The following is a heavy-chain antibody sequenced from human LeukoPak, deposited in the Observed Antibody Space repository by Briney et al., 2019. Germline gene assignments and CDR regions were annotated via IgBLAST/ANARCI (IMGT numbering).Heavy chain of an antibody. CDR2: IIPIFGTA. CDR3: ARDGLQEKNYYYYMDV. J-gene: IGHJ6*03. V-gene: IGHV1-69*05. D-gene: IGHD4-11*01. Sequence: ASVTVSFKASGGTFSSYAISWVRQAPGQGLEWMGGIIPIFGTANYAQKFQGRVTITTDESTSTAYMELSSLRSEDTAVYYCARDGLQEKNYYYYMDVWGKGTTVTVSS. CDR1: GGTFSSYA.